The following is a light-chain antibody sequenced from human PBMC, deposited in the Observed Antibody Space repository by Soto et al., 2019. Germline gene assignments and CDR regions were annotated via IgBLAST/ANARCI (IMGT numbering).Light chain of an antibody. J-gene: IGLJ1*01. CDR3: SSYTSSSTRV. Sequence: QSALTQPASVSWSPGQSISISCTGTSRDVGAYNYVSWYQQYPGKAPKLMIYDVSNRPSGVSNRFSGSKSGNTAYLTISGLQAEDEADYYCSSYTSSSTRVFGTGTKLTVL. CDR1: SRDVGAYNY. V-gene: IGLV2-14*01. CDR2: DVS.